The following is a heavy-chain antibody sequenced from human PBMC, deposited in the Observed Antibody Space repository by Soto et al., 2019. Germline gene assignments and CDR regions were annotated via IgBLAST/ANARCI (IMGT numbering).Heavy chain of an antibody. D-gene: IGHD4-17*01. Sequence: QLQLQESGSGLVTPSQTLSLTCAVSGCSISSGGYSWNWIRQPPGKGLEWIGNIYHIGSNYYNASLNSRVTISVDRSKNQFSLKLSSVTAADTAVYYCGRGDYANAFDIWCQGTMVTVSS. J-gene: IGHJ3*02. CDR2: IYHIGSN. CDR3: GRGDYANAFDI. CDR1: GCSISSGGYS. V-gene: IGHV4-30-2*01.